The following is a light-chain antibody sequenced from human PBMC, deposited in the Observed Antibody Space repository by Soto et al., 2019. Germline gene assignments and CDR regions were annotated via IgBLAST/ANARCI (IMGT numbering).Light chain of an antibody. CDR2: GAS. CDR3: QQYGSSPRLT. CDR1: QRVSSSY. Sequence: EIVLTQSPGTLSFSPGERATLSCRARQRVSSSYLAWYQQKPGQAPRLLIYGASSRATGIPDRFSGSGSGTDFTLTISRLEPEDFAVYYCQQYGSSPRLTFGGGTKVDIK. V-gene: IGKV3-20*01. J-gene: IGKJ4*01.